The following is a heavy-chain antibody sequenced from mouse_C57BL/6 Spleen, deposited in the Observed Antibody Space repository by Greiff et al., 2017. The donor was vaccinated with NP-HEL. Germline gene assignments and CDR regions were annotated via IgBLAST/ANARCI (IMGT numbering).Heavy chain of an antibody. J-gene: IGHJ1*03. D-gene: IGHD2-2*01. V-gene: IGHV1-15*01. CDR1: GYTFTDYE. CDR3: TRDGYVVGWYFDV. CDR2: IDPETGGT. Sequence: VQLQQSGAELVRPGASVTLSCKASGYTFTDYEMHWVKQTPVHGLEWIGAIDPETGGTAYNQKFKGKAILTADKSSSTAYMELRSLTSEDSAVYYCTRDGYVVGWYFDVWGTGTTVTVSS.